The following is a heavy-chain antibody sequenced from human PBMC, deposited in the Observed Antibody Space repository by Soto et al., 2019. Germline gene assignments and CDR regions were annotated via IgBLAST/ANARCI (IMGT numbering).Heavy chain of an antibody. CDR3: TGLWYSRGPTFDY. CDR1: GFTFGDYA. Sequence: GGSLRLSCTASGFTFGDYAMSWFRQAPGKGLEWVGFIRSKAYGGTTEYAASVKGRFTISRDDSKSIAYLQMNSLKTEDTAVYYCTGLWYSRGPTFDYWGQGTLVTVSS. J-gene: IGHJ4*02. D-gene: IGHD6-13*01. CDR2: IRSKAYGGTT. V-gene: IGHV3-49*03.